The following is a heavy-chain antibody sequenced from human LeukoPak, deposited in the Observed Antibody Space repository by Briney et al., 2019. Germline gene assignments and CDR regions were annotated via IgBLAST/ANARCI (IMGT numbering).Heavy chain of an antibody. D-gene: IGHD1-26*01. Sequence: GGSLRLSCAASGFTFSNYWMGWVRQAPGKRPEWVANMNIDGSEKYYADSVKGRFSISRDNARNSVYLQMASLRVEDTAVYYCARDPVEWELLLDYWGQGTLVTVSS. CDR1: GFTFSNYW. CDR2: MNIDGSEK. CDR3: ARDPVEWELLLDY. J-gene: IGHJ4*02. V-gene: IGHV3-7*01.